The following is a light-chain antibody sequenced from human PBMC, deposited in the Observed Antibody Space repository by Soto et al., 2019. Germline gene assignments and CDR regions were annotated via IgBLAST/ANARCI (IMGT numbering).Light chain of an antibody. Sequence: DTVLTHSPAPLSLSPGESATLSFRASQSVSSYLAWYQQKPVQAPRLLISDASNRATGIPARSSGNGSGTDFTLTITSPEPEDGAVYDCQHRSNWPLTFGGGTKVEFK. J-gene: IGKJ4*01. CDR1: QSVSSY. V-gene: IGKV3-11*01. CDR2: DAS. CDR3: QHRSNWPLT.